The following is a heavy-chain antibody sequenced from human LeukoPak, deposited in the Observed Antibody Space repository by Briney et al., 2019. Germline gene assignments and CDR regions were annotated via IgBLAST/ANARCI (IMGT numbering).Heavy chain of an antibody. J-gene: IGHJ5*02. V-gene: IGHV1-8*03. CDR3: ARESYENNWFDP. CDR1: GYTFTSYD. D-gene: IGHD5-12*01. Sequence: GASVKVSCKASGYTFTSYDINWVRQATGQGLEWMGWMNPNSGNTGYAQKFQGRVTITRNTSISTAYMELSSLRSEDTAVYYCARESYENNWFDPWGQGTLVTVSS. CDR2: MNPNSGNT.